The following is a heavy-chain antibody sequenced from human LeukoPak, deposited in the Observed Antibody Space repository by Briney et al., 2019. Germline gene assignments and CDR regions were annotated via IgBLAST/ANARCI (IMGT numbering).Heavy chain of an antibody. V-gene: IGHV6-1*01. CDR3: ARAVAGTLYYHYYGMDV. CDR2: TYYRSKWYN. Sequence: SQTLSLTCAISGDSVSSNSAAWNWIRQSPSGGLEWLGRTYYRSKWYNDYAVSVKSRITINPDTSKNQFSLQLNSVTPEDTAVYYCARAVAGTLYYHYYGMDVWGQGTTVTVSS. CDR1: GDSVSSNSAA. D-gene: IGHD6-19*01. J-gene: IGHJ6*02.